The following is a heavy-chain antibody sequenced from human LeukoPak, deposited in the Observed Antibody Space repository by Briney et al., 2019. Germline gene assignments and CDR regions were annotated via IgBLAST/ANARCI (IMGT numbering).Heavy chain of an antibody. CDR3: ARPLKYYYGSETYFWFDP. Sequence: QPGGSLRLSCAASGFTFSSYWMSWVRQAPGKGLEWVANIKQDGSEKYFTISRDNAKNSLYLQMNSLRAEDAAVYYCARPLKYYYGSETYFWFDPWGQGTLVTVSS. J-gene: IGHJ5*02. V-gene: IGHV3-7*01. CDR2: IKQDGSEK. D-gene: IGHD3-10*01. CDR1: GFTFSSYW.